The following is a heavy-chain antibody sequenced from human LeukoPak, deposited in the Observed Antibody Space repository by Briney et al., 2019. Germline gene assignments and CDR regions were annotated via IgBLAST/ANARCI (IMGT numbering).Heavy chain of an antibody. D-gene: IGHD3-10*01. V-gene: IGHV4-34*01. J-gene: IGHJ4*02. CDR1: GGSFSGYY. CDR2: INHSGST. Sequence: SETLSLTCAVYGGSFSGYYWSWIRQPPGKGLEWIGEINHSGSTNYNPSLNSRVTMSVDTSKNQFFLNLRSVTAADTAVYYCARDATCYGSGSYLTYWGRGALVTVSS. CDR3: ARDATCYGSGSYLTY.